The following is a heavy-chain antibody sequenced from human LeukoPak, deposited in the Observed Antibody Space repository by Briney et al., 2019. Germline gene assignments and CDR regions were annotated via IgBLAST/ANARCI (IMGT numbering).Heavy chain of an antibody. V-gene: IGHV3-30*04. CDR3: AKDGMDYYMDV. CDR1: GFTFSSYA. D-gene: IGHD1-26*01. Sequence: PGGSLRLSCAASGFTFSSYAMHWVRQAPGKGLEWVAVISYDGSNKYYADSVKGRFTISRDNSKNTLYLQMNSLRAEDTAVYYCAKDGMDYYMDVWGKGTTVTVSS. J-gene: IGHJ6*03. CDR2: ISYDGSNK.